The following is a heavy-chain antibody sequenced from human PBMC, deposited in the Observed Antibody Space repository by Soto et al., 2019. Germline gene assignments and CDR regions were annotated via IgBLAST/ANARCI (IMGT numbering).Heavy chain of an antibody. J-gene: IGHJ4*02. CDR1: GGSISSYY. CDR2: IYYSGST. CDR3: ARGRVYSSSWYYHADY. Sequence: SETLSLTCTVSGGSISSYYWSWIRQPPGKGLEWIGYIYYSGSTNYNPSLKSRVTISVDTSKNQFSLKLSSVTAADTAVYYCARGRVYSSSWYYHADYWGQGTLVTVSS. V-gene: IGHV4-59*01. D-gene: IGHD6-13*01.